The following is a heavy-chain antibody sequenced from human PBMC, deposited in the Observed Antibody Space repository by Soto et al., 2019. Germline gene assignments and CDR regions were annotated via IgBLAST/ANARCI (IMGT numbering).Heavy chain of an antibody. D-gene: IGHD2-2*01. V-gene: IGHV3-23*01. CDR1: GFTFSSYA. CDR3: AKDDFRDEYQLFKGWFDP. CDR2: ISGSGGST. J-gene: IGHJ5*02. Sequence: GGSLRLSCAASGFTFSSYAMSWVRQAPGKGLEWVSAISGSGGSTYYADSVKGRFTISRDNSKNTLYLQMNSLRAEDTAVYYCAKDDFRDEYQLFKGWFDPWGQGTLVTVSS.